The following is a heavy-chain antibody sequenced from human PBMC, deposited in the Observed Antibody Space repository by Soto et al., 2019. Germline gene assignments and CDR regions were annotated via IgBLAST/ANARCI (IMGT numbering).Heavy chain of an antibody. J-gene: IGHJ5*02. CDR2: IYWDDDK. V-gene: IGHV2-5*02. CDR3: ARGVRYCSSNCCPDVFDP. Sequence: QITLKESGPTLVKPTQTLTLTCTFSGFSLSTSGVGVGWIRQPPGKALEWLALIYWDDDKRYSPSLKTRLTITKDTAKKHVVVTMTNMDPVDTATYYCARGVRYCSSNCCPDVFDPWGQGTLVTVSS. CDR1: GFSLSTSGVG. D-gene: IGHD2-2*01.